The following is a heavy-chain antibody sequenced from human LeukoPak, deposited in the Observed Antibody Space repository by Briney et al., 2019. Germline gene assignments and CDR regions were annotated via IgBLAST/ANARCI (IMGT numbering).Heavy chain of an antibody. CDR2: INAGNGNT. D-gene: IGHD3-16*01. J-gene: IGHJ3*02. CDR1: GYTFTSYA. CDR3: ARVHPYDTGIIDAFDI. V-gene: IGHV1-3*01. Sequence: ASVKVSCKASGYTFTSYAMHWVRQAPGQRLEWMGWINAGNGNTKYSQKFQGRVTITRDTSASTAYMELSSLRSEDTAVYYCARVHPYDTGIIDAFDIWGQGTMVTVSS.